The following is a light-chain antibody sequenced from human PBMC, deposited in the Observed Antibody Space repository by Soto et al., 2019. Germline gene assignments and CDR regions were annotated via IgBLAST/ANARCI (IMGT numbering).Light chain of an antibody. CDR1: QSVSSSY. CDR2: GAS. V-gene: IGKV3D-20*02. CDR3: QQRSNWPIT. J-gene: IGKJ3*01. Sequence: EIVLTQSPGTLSLSPGERATLSCRASQSVSSSYLAWYQQRPGQAPRLLLYGASNRATGIPDRFSGSGSGTDFTLTISSLEPEDFAVYYCQQRSNWPITFGPGTKVDIK.